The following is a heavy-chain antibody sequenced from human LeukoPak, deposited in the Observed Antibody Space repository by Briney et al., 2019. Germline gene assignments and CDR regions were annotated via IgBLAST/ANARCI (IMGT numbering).Heavy chain of an antibody. Sequence: SETLSLTCTVSGGSISSSSYYWGWIRQPPGKGLEWIGSIYYSGSTYYNPSLKSRVTISVDTSKNQFSLKLSSVTAADTAVYYCARELFGSSWENSWFDPWGQGTLVTVSS. D-gene: IGHD6-13*01. V-gene: IGHV4-39*07. CDR1: GGSISSSSYY. CDR2: IYYSGST. J-gene: IGHJ5*02. CDR3: ARELFGSSWENSWFDP.